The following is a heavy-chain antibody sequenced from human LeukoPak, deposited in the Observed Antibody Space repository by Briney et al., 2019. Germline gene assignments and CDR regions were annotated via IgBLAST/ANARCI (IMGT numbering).Heavy chain of an antibody. Sequence: ASVKVSCKASGDTFSSYAISWVRQAPGQGLEWMGRINPNSGGTNYAQKFQGRVTMTRDTSISTAYMELSRLRSDDTAVYYCARAFSEYDILTGYYSNHFDYWGQGTLVTVSS. CDR1: GDTFSSYA. J-gene: IGHJ4*02. CDR3: ARAFSEYDILTGYYSNHFDY. D-gene: IGHD3-9*01. CDR2: INPNSGGT. V-gene: IGHV1-2*06.